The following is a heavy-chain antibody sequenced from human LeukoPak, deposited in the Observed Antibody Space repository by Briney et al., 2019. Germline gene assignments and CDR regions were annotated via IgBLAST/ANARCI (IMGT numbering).Heavy chain of an antibody. J-gene: IGHJ4*02. CDR1: GFTFSSYG. Sequence: GWSLRLCCAASGFTFSSYGMHWVRQAPGKGLKWVAVMSYDGRSKYYADSVKGRFTISRDNSKSTLNLQMNSLRAEDTAVYYCARERTVMVSREFDYWGQGTLVIVSS. V-gene: IGHV3-30*03. CDR3: ARERTVMVSREFDY. CDR2: MSYDGRSK. D-gene: IGHD5-18*01.